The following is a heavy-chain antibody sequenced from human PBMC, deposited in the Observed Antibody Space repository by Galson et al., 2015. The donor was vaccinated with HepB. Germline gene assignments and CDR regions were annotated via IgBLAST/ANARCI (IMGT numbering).Heavy chain of an antibody. J-gene: IGHJ5*02. CDR2: IYHSGST. CDR3: ARAEYGDYGGGWFDP. V-gene: IGHV4-30-2*01. D-gene: IGHD4-17*01. Sequence: TLSLTCAVSGGSISSGGYSWSWIRQPPGKGLEWIGYIYHSGSTYYNPSLKSQVTISVDRSKNQFSLKLSSVTAADTAVYYCARAEYGDYGGGWFDPWGQGTLVTVSS. CDR1: GGSISSGGYS.